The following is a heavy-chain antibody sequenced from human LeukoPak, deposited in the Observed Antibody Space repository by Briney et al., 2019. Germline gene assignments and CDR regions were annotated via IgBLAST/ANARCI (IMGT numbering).Heavy chain of an antibody. CDR2: ISSSSSYI. D-gene: IGHD3-22*01. CDR3: AKVTRIYDSSGYYYYFDY. CDR1: GFTFSSYS. J-gene: IGHJ4*02. Sequence: GGSLRLSCAASGFTFSSYSMNWVRQAPGKGLEWVSSISSSSSYIYYADSVRGRFTISRDNAKNSLYLQMNSLRAEDTAVYYCAKVTRIYDSSGYYYYFDYWGQGTLVTVSS. V-gene: IGHV3-21*04.